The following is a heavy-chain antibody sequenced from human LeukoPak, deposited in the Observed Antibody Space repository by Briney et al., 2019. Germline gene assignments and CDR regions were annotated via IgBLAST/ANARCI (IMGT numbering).Heavy chain of an antibody. J-gene: IGHJ5*02. V-gene: IGHV4-59*11. CDR1: GGSFSGHY. D-gene: IGHD6-19*01. CDR2: VHYSGIT. Sequence: QPSETLSLTCAVYGGSFSGHYRSWIRQPPGKGLEWVGYVHYSGITNYNPSIKSRVTMSLDTSKNQFSLKLTSVTAADTAVYYCARYSSVRPRRFDPWGQGTLVTVSS. CDR3: ARYSSVRPRRFDP.